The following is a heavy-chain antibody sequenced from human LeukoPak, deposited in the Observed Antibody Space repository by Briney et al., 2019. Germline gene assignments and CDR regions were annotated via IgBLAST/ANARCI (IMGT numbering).Heavy chain of an antibody. CDR2: ISYDGSNK. V-gene: IGHV3-30*18. J-gene: IGHJ4*02. CDR1: GFTFSSYG. CDR3: AKDSPAEYSSALDY. D-gene: IGHD6-6*01. Sequence: VGSLRLSCAASGFTFSSYGMHWVRRAPGKGLEWVAVISYDGSNKYYADSVKGRFTISRDNSKNTLYLQMNSLRAEDTAVYYCAKDSPAEYSSALDYWGQGTLVTVSS.